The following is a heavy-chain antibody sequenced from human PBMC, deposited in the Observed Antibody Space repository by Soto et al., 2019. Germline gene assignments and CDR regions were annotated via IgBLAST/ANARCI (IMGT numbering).Heavy chain of an antibody. CDR1: GFTFSSYS. CDR3: ARDLPVQLEVVEAFDI. J-gene: IGHJ3*02. V-gene: IGHV3-48*01. CDR2: ISSSSSTI. D-gene: IGHD1-1*01. Sequence: GGSLRLSCAASGFTFSSYSMNWVRQAPGKGLEWVSYISSSSSTIYYADSVKGRFTISRDNAKNSLYLQMNSLRGEDTAVYYCARDLPVQLEVVEAFDIWGQGTMVTVSS.